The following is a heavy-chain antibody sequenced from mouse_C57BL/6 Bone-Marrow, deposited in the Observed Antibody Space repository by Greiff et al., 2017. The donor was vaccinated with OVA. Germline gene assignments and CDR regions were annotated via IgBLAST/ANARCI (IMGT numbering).Heavy chain of an antibody. V-gene: IGHV10-3*01. J-gene: IGHJ4*01. CDR3: VRIPPYYYGSRGDYAMDY. CDR1: GFTFNTYA. CDR2: IRSKSSNYAT. Sequence: EVKLVESGGGLVQPKGSLKLSCAASGFTFNTYAMHWVRQAPGTGLEWVARIRSKSSNYATYYADSVKDRFTISRDDSQSMLYLQMNNLKTEDTAMYYCVRIPPYYYGSRGDYAMDYWGQGTSVTVSS. D-gene: IGHD1-1*01.